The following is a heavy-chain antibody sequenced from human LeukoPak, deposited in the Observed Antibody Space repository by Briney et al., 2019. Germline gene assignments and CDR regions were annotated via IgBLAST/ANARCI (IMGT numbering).Heavy chain of an antibody. CDR2: IYTSGST. CDR3: ARVVGYSGYGGYYYYYMDA. J-gene: IGHJ6*03. Sequence: KPSETLSLTCTVSGGSISSYYWSWIRQPAGKGLEWIGRIYTSGSTNYNPSLKSRVTMSVDTSKNQFSLKLSSVTAADTAVYYCARVVGYSGYGGYYYYYMDAWGKGTTVTVSS. D-gene: IGHD5-12*01. CDR1: GGSISSYY. V-gene: IGHV4-4*07.